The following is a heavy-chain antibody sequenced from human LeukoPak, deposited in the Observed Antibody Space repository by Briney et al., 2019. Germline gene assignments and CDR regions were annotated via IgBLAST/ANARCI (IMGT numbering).Heavy chain of an antibody. V-gene: IGHV3-74*01. CDR1: GSTFSRYW. J-gene: IGHJ4*02. Sequence: PGGSLRLSCAVSGSTFSRYWMHWVRQAPGKGLVWVSRVKSDGSDTIYADSVKGRFTISRDNAKNTLYLQMDGLRAEDTAVYYCTTGIGNYYYYWGQGTLVTVAS. CDR3: TTGIGNYYYY. D-gene: IGHD3-10*01. CDR2: VKSDGSDT.